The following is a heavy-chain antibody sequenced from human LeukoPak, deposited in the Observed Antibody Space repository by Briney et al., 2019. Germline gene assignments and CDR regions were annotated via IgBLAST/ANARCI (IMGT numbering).Heavy chain of an antibody. J-gene: IGHJ4*02. V-gene: IGHV3-30*18. Sequence: GRSLRLSCAASGFTFSSYGMHWVRQAPGKGLEWVAVISYDGSNKYYADSVKGRFTISRDNSKNTLYLQMNSLRAEDTAVYYCAKGMIVVVITGALDYWGQGTLVTVSS. CDR1: GFTFSSYG. CDR2: ISYDGSNK. CDR3: AKGMIVVVITGALDY. D-gene: IGHD3-22*01.